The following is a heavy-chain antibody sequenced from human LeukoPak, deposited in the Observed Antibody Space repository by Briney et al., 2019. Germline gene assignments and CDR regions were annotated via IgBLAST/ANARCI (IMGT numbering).Heavy chain of an antibody. V-gene: IGHV1-2*02. J-gene: IGHJ3*02. CDR3: ARDTMWGGATNYAFDI. Sequence: ASVKVSCKASGYTFTGYYMHWVRQAPGQGLEWMGWINPNSGGTNYAQKFQGRVTMTRDTSTSTAYMELSRLRSDDTAVYYCARDTMWGGATNYAFDIWGQGTMVTVSS. CDR1: GYTFTGYY. CDR2: INPNSGGT. D-gene: IGHD1-26*01.